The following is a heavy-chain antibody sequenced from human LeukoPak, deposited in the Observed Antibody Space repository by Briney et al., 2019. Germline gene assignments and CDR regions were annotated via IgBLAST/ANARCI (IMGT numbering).Heavy chain of an antibody. J-gene: IGHJ6*03. CDR3: AKGGGYEAQYYYYYLDV. V-gene: IGHV4-39*01. Sequence: SETLSLTCTVSGVSISSSTYYWGWIRQPPGKGLEWIGSIYYSGTTYYNPSLKSRVTISVHTSKNQFSLKLISVTAADTAVYYCAKGGGYEAQYYYYYLDVWGKGTTVTISS. CDR2: IYYSGTT. D-gene: IGHD5-12*01. CDR1: GVSISSSTYY.